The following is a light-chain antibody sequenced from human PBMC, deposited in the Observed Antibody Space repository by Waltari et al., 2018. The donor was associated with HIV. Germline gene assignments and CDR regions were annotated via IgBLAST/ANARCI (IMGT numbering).Light chain of an antibody. Sequence: IQMTQSPSSLSASVGDRVTITCRANQDISTWVAWYQRKPEKAPQSLIYAASNLQSGAPSRFSGSGSGTNFTLVISNLQPEDFVSYYCQQYKNFPLTFGGGTKVEI. V-gene: IGKV1D-16*01. CDR1: QDISTW. CDR3: QQYKNFPLT. J-gene: IGKJ4*01. CDR2: AAS.